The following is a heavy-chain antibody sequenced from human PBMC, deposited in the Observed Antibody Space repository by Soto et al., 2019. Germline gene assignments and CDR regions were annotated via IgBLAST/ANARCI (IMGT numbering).Heavy chain of an antibody. Sequence: EVRLVEAGGGLVKPGGSLRLSCAGSGFTFSSDPMHWVRQAPGKGLEWVSSITSASSYKYYGDSVKGRFTISRDNANNSLDLQMNSLRAEDTAVYYCAREVGHAFDIWGQGTMVTVSS. D-gene: IGHD2-2*01. J-gene: IGHJ3*02. CDR1: GFTFSSDP. CDR2: ITSASSYK. V-gene: IGHV3-21*01. CDR3: AREVGHAFDI.